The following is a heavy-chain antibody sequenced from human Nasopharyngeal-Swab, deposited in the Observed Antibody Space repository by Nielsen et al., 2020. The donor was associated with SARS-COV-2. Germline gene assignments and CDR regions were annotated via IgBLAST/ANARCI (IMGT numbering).Heavy chain of an antibody. CDR2: IVPALGLP. Sequence: SVKVSCKASGYTFTSYGIRWVRQAPGQGLEWMGGIVPALGLPNYAQKFRGRLTISADRSTTTSYLELSSLRFEDTAIYYCAREGEYGAYDAPDYWGQGTLVTVSS. D-gene: IGHD5-12*01. CDR1: GYTFTSYG. J-gene: IGHJ4*02. CDR3: AREGEYGAYDAPDY. V-gene: IGHV1-69*10.